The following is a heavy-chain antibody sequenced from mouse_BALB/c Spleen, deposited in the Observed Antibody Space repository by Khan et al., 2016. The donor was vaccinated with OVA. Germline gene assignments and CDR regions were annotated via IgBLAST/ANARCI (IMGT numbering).Heavy chain of an antibody. Sequence: VQLKESGPGLAAPSQSLSITCTISGFSLTNYGVHWVRQPPGKGLEWLVVIWSDGSTNYNSVLKSRMTVTKDNSQSKVFLKMNSLQTDATAIYFCARQPYYHYNIMDYWGQGTSVTVSS. CDR1: GFSLTNYG. D-gene: IGHD2-10*01. CDR3: ARQPYYHYNIMDY. CDR2: IWSDGST. J-gene: IGHJ4*01. V-gene: IGHV2-6-1*01.